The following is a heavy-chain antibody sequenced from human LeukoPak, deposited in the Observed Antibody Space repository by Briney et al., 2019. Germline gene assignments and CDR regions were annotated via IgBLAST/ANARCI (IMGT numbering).Heavy chain of an antibody. D-gene: IGHD5-12*01. J-gene: IGHJ4*02. Sequence: GRSLRLSCAASGFTFSSYVMHWVRQAPGKGLEWVAIISYDGSNEYYADSVKGRFTISRDNSKNTLYLQMRAAGTAVYYCARAEWLRLPGDYWGQGTLVTVSS. CDR3: ARAEWLRLPGDY. CDR1: GFTFSSYV. V-gene: IGHV3-30*04. CDR2: ISYDGSNE.